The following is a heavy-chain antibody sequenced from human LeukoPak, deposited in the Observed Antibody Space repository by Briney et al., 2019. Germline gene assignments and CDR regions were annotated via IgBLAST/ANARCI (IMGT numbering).Heavy chain of an antibody. D-gene: IGHD7-27*01. CDR1: GFTFSSYE. J-gene: IGHJ4*02. CDR3: ARSNRGPNDY. CDR2: ISSSGSTI. V-gene: IGHV3-48*03. Sequence: PGGSLRLSCAASGFTFSSYEMNWVRQAPGKGLEWVSYISSSGSTIYYADSVKGRFTISRDNAKNSLYLQMNSLRAEGTAVYYCARSNRGPNDYWGQGTLVTVSS.